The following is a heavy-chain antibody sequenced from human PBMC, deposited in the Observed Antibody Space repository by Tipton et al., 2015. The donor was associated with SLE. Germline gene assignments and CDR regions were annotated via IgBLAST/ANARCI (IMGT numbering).Heavy chain of an antibody. J-gene: IGHJ6*02. CDR2: IYHSGST. V-gene: IGHV4-39*07. CDR3: AILNLGSSGYYPPPGNFYGMDV. D-gene: IGHD3-22*01. CDR1: GGSISSSSYY. Sequence: TLSLTCTVSGGSISSSSYYWGWIRQPPGKGLEWIGSIYHSGSTYYNPSLKSRVTISVDTSKNQFSLKLSSVTAADTAVYYCAILNLGSSGYYPPPGNFYGMDVWGQGTTVTVSS.